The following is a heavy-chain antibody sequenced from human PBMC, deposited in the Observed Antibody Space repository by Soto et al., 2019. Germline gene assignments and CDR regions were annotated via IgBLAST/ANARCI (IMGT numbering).Heavy chain of an antibody. CDR3: ARDGVGPHGMDV. V-gene: IGHV4-4*07. CDR1: GASVTSYY. Sequence: QVQLQGSDPRLLKPSETLSLTCTVSGASVTSYYWSCIRQPAGKGLDWIGRIYTSGNTDYNPSLKSRVTLSLETSQNQVSLKLSSVTAADTAIYYCARDGVGPHGMDVWGQGTTVTVSS. J-gene: IGHJ6*02. D-gene: IGHD2-8*01. CDR2: IYTSGNT.